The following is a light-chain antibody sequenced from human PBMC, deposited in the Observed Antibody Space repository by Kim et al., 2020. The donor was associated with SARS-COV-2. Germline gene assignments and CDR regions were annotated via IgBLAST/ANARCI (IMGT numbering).Light chain of an antibody. CDR1: QSVCSHC. CDR2: SVS. V-gene: IGKV3-20*01. J-gene: IGKJ2*01. CDR3: QQYGVAPPYT. Sequence: EIVLTQSPGTLSLSPRERATLSCRSRQSVCSHCLAWYQQRPGQAPRLLIYSVSTRATGIPDRFSGSGSGTDFTLTISRLEPEDFAVYYCQQYGVAPPYTFGQGTKLEI.